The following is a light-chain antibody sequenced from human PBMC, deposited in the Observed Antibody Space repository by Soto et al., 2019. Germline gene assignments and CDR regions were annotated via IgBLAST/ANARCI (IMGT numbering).Light chain of an antibody. CDR2: DAS. J-gene: IGKJ4*01. CDR3: QQRSNWPLT. CDR1: QSVSSY. Sequence: EIMLTQSPATLSLSPGERATLSCRASQSVSSYLAWYQQKPGQAPRLLIYDASNRATGIPARFSGSGSGTDFTLIISSLEPEDFAVYYCQQRSNWPLTFGGGTKEEIK. V-gene: IGKV3-11*01.